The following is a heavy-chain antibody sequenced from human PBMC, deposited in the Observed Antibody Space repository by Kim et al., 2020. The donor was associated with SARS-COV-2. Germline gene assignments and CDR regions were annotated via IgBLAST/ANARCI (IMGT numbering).Heavy chain of an antibody. D-gene: IGHD3-10*01. J-gene: IGHJ4*02. CDR1: GFTFSSYA. V-gene: IGHV3-23*01. CDR3: AKGPLWFGELFTPMYY. CDR2: ISGSGGST. Sequence: GGSLRLSCAASGFTFSSYAMSWVRQAPGKGLEWVSAISGSGGSTYYADSVKGRFTISRDNSKNTLYLQMNSLRAEDTAVYYCAKGPLWFGELFTPMYYWGQGTLVTVSS.